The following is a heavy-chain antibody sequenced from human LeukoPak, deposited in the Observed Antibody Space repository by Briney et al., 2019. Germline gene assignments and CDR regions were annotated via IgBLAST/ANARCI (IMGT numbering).Heavy chain of an antibody. Sequence: GGSLRLSCAASGFTFDDYAMHWVRQAPGKGLEWVSGISWNSGSIGYVDSVKGRFTISRDNAKNSLYLQMNSLRVEDTALYYCASQVTGWYFDYWGQGTLVTVSS. CDR2: ISWNSGSI. J-gene: IGHJ4*02. CDR1: GFTFDDYA. CDR3: ASQVTGWYFDY. D-gene: IGHD6-19*01. V-gene: IGHV3-9*01.